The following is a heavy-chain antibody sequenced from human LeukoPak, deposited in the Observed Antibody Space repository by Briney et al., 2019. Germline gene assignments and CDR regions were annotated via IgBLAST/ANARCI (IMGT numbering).Heavy chain of an antibody. D-gene: IGHD3-3*01. CDR2: ISDYNGNS. V-gene: IGHV1-18*01. CDR3: ARDGKGRYDFRENDY. Sequence: ASVKVSCKASGYNFIIYGITWVRQAPGQGLEWMGWISDYNGNSNYAENLQGRVTVTTDTSTNTAYLELRSLRSDDTAVYYCARDGKGRYDFRENDYWGQGTLVTVSS. J-gene: IGHJ4*02. CDR1: GYNFIIYG.